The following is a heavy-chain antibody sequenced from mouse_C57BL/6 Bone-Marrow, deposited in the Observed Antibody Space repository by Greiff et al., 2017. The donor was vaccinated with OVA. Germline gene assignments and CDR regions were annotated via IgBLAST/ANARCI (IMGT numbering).Heavy chain of an antibody. CDR1: GYAFSSSW. CDR2: IYPGDGDT. Sequence: VTLQQSGPELVKPGASVKISCKASGYAFSSSWMNWVKQRPGKGLEWIGRIYPGDGDTNYNGKFKGKATLTADKSSSTAYMQLSSLTSEDSAVYFCARSGYYGSLDYWGQGTSVTVSS. CDR3: ARSGYYGSLDY. J-gene: IGHJ4*01. V-gene: IGHV1-82*01. D-gene: IGHD1-1*01.